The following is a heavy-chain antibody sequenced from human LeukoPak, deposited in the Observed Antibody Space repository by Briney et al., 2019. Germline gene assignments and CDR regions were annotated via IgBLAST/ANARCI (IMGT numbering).Heavy chain of an antibody. Sequence: GGSLRLSCAASGFTFSSYSMNWVRQAPGKGLEWVSSISSSSSYIYYADPVKGRFTISRDNAKNSLYLQMNSLRAEDTAVYYCARDPGPAAIYWGQGTLVTVSS. CDR2: ISSSSSYI. CDR3: ARDPGPAAIY. V-gene: IGHV3-21*01. D-gene: IGHD2-2*01. CDR1: GFTFSSYS. J-gene: IGHJ4*02.